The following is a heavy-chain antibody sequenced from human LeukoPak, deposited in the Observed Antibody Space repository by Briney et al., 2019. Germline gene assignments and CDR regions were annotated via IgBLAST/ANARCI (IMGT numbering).Heavy chain of an antibody. V-gene: IGHV3-7*03. J-gene: IGHJ4*02. D-gene: IGHD3-10*01. Sequence: QAGGSLRLSCAASGFTFSSYWMSWVRQAPGKGLEWVANIKQDGSEKYYVDSVKGRFTISRDNAKNSLYLQMNSLRAEDTAVYYCARVVWSGELLHFDYWGQGTLVTVSS. CDR2: IKQDGSEK. CDR3: ARVVWSGELLHFDY. CDR1: GFTFSSYW.